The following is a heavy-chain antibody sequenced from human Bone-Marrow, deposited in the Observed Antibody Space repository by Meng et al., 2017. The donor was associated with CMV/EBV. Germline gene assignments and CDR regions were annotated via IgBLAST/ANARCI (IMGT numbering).Heavy chain of an antibody. D-gene: IGHD3-22*01. Sequence: GESLKISRAASGFTFSSYWMHWVRQAPGKGLVWVSRINSDGSSTSYADPVKGRFTISRDNAKNTLYLQMNSLRAEDTAVYYCARDPSYFYDSSGYSYWYFDLWGRGTLVTVSS. CDR1: GFTFSSYW. CDR3: ARDPSYFYDSSGYSYWYFDL. CDR2: INSDGSST. J-gene: IGHJ2*01. V-gene: IGHV3-74*01.